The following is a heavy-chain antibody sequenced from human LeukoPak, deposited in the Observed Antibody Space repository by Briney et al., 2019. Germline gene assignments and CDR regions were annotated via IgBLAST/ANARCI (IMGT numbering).Heavy chain of an antibody. CDR1: GFTFSSYA. J-gene: IGHJ4*02. CDR2: ISGSGGST. V-gene: IGHV3-23*01. CDR3: AKVYCSGGSCYSNAGYFDY. Sequence: GGSLRLSCAASGFTFSSYAMSWVRQAPGKGLEWVSAISGSGGSTYYADSVKGRFTISRDNSKNTLYLQMNSLRAEDMAVYYCAKVYCSGGSCYSNAGYFDYWGQGTLVTVSS. D-gene: IGHD2-15*01.